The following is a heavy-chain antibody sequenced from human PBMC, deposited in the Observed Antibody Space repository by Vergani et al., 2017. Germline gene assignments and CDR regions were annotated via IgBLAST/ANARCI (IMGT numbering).Heavy chain of an antibody. D-gene: IGHD4-11*01. CDR2: IYHSGST. CDR3: ARDHSYSNYDRYWFDP. Sequence: QVQLQESGPGLVKPSETLSLTCTVSGYSISSGYYWGWIRQPPGKGLEWIGSIYHSGSTYYNPSLKSRVTISVDTSKNQFSLKLSSVTAADTAVYYCARDHSYSNYDRYWFDPWGQGTLVTVSS. CDR1: GYSISSGYY. J-gene: IGHJ5*02. V-gene: IGHV4-38-2*02.